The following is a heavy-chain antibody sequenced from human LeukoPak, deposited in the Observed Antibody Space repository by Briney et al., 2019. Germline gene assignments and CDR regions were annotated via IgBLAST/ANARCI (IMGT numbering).Heavy chain of an antibody. V-gene: IGHV4-34*01. CDR3: ARDYKMGATSGWFDP. J-gene: IGHJ5*02. CDR2: INHSGST. Sequence: SETLSLTCAVYGGSFSGYYWSWIRQPPGKGLEWIGEINHSGSTNYNPSLKSRVTISVDTSKNQFSLKLSSVTAADTAVYYCARDYKMGATSGWFDPWGQGTLVTVSS. CDR1: GGSFSGYY. D-gene: IGHD1-26*01.